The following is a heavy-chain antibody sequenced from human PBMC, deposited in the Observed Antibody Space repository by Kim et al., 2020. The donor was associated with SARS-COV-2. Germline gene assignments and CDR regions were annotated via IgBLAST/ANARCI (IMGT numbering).Heavy chain of an antibody. J-gene: IGHJ3*02. CDR3: ARPDWIDSFDI. V-gene: IGHV5-51*01. D-gene: IGHD1-1*01. Sequence: GESLKISCKGSGYSFTSYWIGWVRQTPGKGLEWMGFIYSGDSDTRYSPSFQGQATISSDKSISTAYLQWSSLKASDTAMYYCARPDWIDSFDIWGQGTMVTVSS. CDR2: IYSGDSDT. CDR1: GYSFTSYW.